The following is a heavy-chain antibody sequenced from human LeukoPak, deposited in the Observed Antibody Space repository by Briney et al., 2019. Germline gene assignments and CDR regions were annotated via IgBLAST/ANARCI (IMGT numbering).Heavy chain of an antibody. CDR1: GYTFTGCY. CDR2: INPNSGGT. D-gene: IGHD2-2*02. V-gene: IGHV1-2*02. J-gene: IGHJ5*02. CDR3: ASECSSTSCYKGFDP. Sequence: ASVKVSCKASGYTFTGCYMHWVRQAPGEGLEWMGLINPNSGGTNYAQKLQGRVTMTRDTSISTAYMELSRLRSDDTAVYYCASECSSTSCYKGFDPWGQGTLVTVSS.